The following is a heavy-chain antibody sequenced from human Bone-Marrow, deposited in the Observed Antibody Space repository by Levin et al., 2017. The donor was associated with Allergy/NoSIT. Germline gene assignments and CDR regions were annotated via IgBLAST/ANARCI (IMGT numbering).Heavy chain of an antibody. D-gene: IGHD3-10*01. V-gene: IGHV4-31*03. CDR1: GGSISSGGYY. CDR3: ARAGGWHYYGSGSYWAPHFDY. Sequence: SETLSLTCTVSGGSISSGGYYWSWIRQHPGKGLEWIGYIYYSGSTYYNPSLKSRVTISVDTSKNQFSLKLSSVTAADTAVYYCARAGGWHYYGSGSYWAPHFDYWGQGTLVTVSS. J-gene: IGHJ4*02. CDR2: IYYSGST.